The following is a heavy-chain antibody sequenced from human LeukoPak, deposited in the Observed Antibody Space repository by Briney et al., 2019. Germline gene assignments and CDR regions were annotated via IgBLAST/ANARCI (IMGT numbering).Heavy chain of an antibody. Sequence: GRSLRLSCAASGFTFSSYAMHWVRQAPGKGLEWVAVISYDGSNKYYADSVKGRFTISRDNSKNTLYLQMNSLRAEGTAVYYCASGPGIESGRIAAQSDAGYWGQGTLVTVSS. V-gene: IGHV3-30-3*01. CDR2: ISYDGSNK. CDR1: GFTFSSYA. D-gene: IGHD6-6*01. CDR3: ASGPGIESGRIAAQSDAGY. J-gene: IGHJ4*02.